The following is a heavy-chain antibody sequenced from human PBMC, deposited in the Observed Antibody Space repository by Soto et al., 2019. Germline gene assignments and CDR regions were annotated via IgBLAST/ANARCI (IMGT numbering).Heavy chain of an antibody. CDR3: ARALGIVGVPGY. J-gene: IGHJ4*02. D-gene: IGHD1-26*01. Sequence: ASVKVSCKASGYSFSGYYMHWVRQAPGQGLEWMGWIIPNSGGTNYAQEFQGRVTMTRDTSISTAYMELSRLRSDDTAVYYCARALGIVGVPGYWGQGTLVTVSS. V-gene: IGHV1-2*02. CDR2: IIPNSGGT. CDR1: GYSFSGYY.